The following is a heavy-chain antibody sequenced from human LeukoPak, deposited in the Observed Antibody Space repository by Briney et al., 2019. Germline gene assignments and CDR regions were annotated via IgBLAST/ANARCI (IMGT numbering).Heavy chain of an antibody. CDR2: IYYSGTT. J-gene: IGHJ3*01. D-gene: IGHD7-27*01. CDR1: GGSLSTDY. CDR3: ARQNSNWGAPFDL. V-gene: IGHV4-59*01. Sequence: EPSETLSLTCTVSGGSLSTDYWSLIRQPPGKGLEWIGNIYYSGTTIYNPSLKSRLTILVDTSNNRFSLRLSSVTAADTAVYYCARQNSNWGAPFDLWGPGTMVTVSS.